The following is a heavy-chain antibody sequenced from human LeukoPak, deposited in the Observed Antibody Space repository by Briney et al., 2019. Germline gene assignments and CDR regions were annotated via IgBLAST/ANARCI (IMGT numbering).Heavy chain of an antibody. CDR1: GYIFTDYY. D-gene: IGHD1-26*01. CDR3: ARASDPPYSGTHAFDI. Sequence: GASVKVSCKASGYIFTDYYMHWVRQAPGQELGWMGRINPNSGGTNYAQKFQGRVTMTRDTSISTAYTELSSLRSEDTATYYCARASDPPYSGTHAFDIWGQGTMVTVSS. V-gene: IGHV1/OR15-1*01. CDR2: INPNSGGT. J-gene: IGHJ3*02.